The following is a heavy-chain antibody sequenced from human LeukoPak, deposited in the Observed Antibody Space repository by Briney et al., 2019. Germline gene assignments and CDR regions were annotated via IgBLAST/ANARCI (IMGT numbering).Heavy chain of an antibody. CDR3: AREGYYFDSSGSYYFDY. J-gene: IGHJ4*02. V-gene: IGHV3-23*01. CDR1: GFTFSTSV. Sequence: PGGSLRLSCAASGFTFSTSVMSWVRQAPGKGLEWASGISGSGGVTNYAESVKGRFTISRDNSKNTLYLQMNSLRAEDTAVYYCAREGYYFDSSGSYYFDYWGQGTLVTVSS. CDR2: ISGSGGVT. D-gene: IGHD3-22*01.